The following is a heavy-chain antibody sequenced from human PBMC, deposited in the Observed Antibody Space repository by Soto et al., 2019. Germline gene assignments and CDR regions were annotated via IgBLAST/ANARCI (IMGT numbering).Heavy chain of an antibody. J-gene: IGHJ5*01. CDR2: IEGSGTIT. V-gene: IGHV3-23*01. CDR3: VKNSGCFNS. Sequence: GGSLRLSCAASGFMFSTTDMSWVRQAPGKGLEWVTTIEGSGTITYYADSVRGRFTISRDNSKSTVYLQMDSLTADDTAVYYCVKNSGCFNSWGQGTPVTVSS. CDR1: GFMFSTTD. D-gene: IGHD3-10*01.